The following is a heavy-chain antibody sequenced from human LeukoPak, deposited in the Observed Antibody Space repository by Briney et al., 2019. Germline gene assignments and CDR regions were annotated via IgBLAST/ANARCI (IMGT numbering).Heavy chain of an antibody. CDR2: ISGSTGRT. D-gene: IGHD2-15*01. J-gene: IGHJ4*02. CDR3: APRVVGSAPFDY. Sequence: GGCLRLSCAASGFTFSTYAMSWVRQAPGKGLEWVSAISGSTGRTYYADSVKGRFTISRDNSKNTLYLQMNNLRAEDTAVYYCAPRVVGSAPFDYWGQGTLVTVSS. V-gene: IGHV3-23*01. CDR1: GFTFSTYA.